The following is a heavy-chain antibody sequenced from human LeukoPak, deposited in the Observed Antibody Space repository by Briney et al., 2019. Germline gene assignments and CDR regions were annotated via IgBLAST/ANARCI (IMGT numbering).Heavy chain of an antibody. V-gene: IGHV1-46*01. CDR2: INPSGGST. Sequence: ASVKVSCKASGYTFTSYYMHWVRQAPGQGLEWMGIINPSGGSTSYAQKFQGRVTMTRDTSTSTVYIELSSLRSEDTAVDFLSRXRGXGVRXXAPFDYXGQGTLVTVSS. CDR3: SRXRGXGVRXXAPFDY. D-gene: IGHD3-10*01. CDR1: GYTFTSYY. J-gene: IGHJ4*02.